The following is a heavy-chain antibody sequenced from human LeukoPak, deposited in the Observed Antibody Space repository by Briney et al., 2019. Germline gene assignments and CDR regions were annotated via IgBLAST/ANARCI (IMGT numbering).Heavy chain of an antibody. CDR1: GFTFKSYG. D-gene: IGHD6-13*01. Sequence: GGSLRLSCVASGFTFKSYGMHWVRQAPGKGLEWVAIIWYDGSNKCYADFVKGRFTTSRDNSKNTLYLQMNSLRADDTAVYYCARVSGYSGTWYVDYWGQGTLVTVSS. CDR3: ARVSGYSGTWYVDY. J-gene: IGHJ4*02. V-gene: IGHV3-33*01. CDR2: IWYDGSNK.